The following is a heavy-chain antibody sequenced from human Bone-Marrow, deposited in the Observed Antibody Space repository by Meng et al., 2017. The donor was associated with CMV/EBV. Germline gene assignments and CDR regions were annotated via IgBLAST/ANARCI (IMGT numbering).Heavy chain of an antibody. D-gene: IGHD3-3*01. J-gene: IGHJ4*02. Sequence: GESLKISCAASEFSFDNYAMTWVRQAPGKGLEWVSSISGSGSSTYYADSVKGRFTISRDNSKNTLYLQMNSLRAEDTAVYYCAKGARFGVTAPDYWGQGTLVTVSS. CDR3: AKGARFGVTAPDY. CDR2: ISGSGSST. V-gene: IGHV3-23*01. CDR1: EFSFDNYA.